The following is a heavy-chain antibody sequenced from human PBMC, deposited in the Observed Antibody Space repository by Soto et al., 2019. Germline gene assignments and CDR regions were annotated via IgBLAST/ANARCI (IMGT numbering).Heavy chain of an antibody. CDR3: EKGEDSSGFGVLDI. D-gene: IGHD3-16*01. V-gene: IGHV4-39*01. J-gene: IGHJ6*02. CDR1: GGSITSGGYF. CDR2: VHSTGGT. Sequence: SETLSLTCTVSGGSITSGGYFWDWIRQPPGKGLEWIGTVHSTGGTYYSPSLRSRVTISVDTSKNLFSLKMTSASATATAVYLCEKGEDSSGFGVLDIGGQGTAVPLPS.